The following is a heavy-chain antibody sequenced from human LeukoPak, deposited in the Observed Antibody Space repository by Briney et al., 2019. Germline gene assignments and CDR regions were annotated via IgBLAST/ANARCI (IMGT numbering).Heavy chain of an antibody. V-gene: IGHV4-59*12. J-gene: IGHJ5*02. CDR1: GGSISSYY. CDR2: IYYSGST. D-gene: IGHD3-10*01. Sequence: SETLSLTCTVSGGSISSYYWSWIRQPPGKGLEWIGYIYYSGSTNYNPSLKSRVTISVDTSKNQFSLKLSSVTAADTAVYYCARTPAVRGVIRFDPWGQGTLVTVSS. CDR3: ARTPAVRGVIRFDP.